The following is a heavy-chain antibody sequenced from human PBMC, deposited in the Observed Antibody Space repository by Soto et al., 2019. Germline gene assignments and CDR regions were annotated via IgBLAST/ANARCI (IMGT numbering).Heavy chain of an antibody. CDR3: ARGIFWSGYSAQWGYYYYYMDV. CDR2: MHYTGFS. V-gene: IGHV4-59*02. CDR1: GDSVTSHY. Sequence: PSETLSLTCSFSGDSVTSHYLTWIRQSPEKGLEWIGYMHYTGFSHYNPSIKSRLTLSVDTSKNQFTLQLTSVTAADTAVYYCARGIFWSGYSAQWGYYYYYMDVWGKGTTVTVSS. J-gene: IGHJ6*03. D-gene: IGHD3-3*01.